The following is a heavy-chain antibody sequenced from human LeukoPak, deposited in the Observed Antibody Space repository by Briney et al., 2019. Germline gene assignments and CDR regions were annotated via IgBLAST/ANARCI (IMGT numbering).Heavy chain of an antibody. CDR3: AKTGEVIPFDY. CDR2: ISYDGSNK. D-gene: IGHD3-10*01. CDR1: GFTFSSYG. V-gene: IGHV3-30*18. J-gene: IGHJ4*02. Sequence: GGSLRLSCAASGFTFSSYGMHWVRQAPGKGLEWVAVISYDGSNKYYADSVKGRFTISRDNSKNTLYLQMNSPRAEDTAVYYCAKTGEVIPFDYWGQGTLVTVSS.